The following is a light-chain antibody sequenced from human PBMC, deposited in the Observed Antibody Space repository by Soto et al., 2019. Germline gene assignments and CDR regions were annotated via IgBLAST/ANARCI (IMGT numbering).Light chain of an antibody. CDR3: QQYYSPSYT. CDR1: QSLFYSPNNKDY. J-gene: IGKJ2*01. V-gene: IGKV4-1*01. CDR2: WAS. Sequence: DFVMTQSPDSLAVSLGERATINCKSSQSLFYSPNNKDYLAWYQQKPGQPPKLLIYWASTRESGVPDRFSGSGSGTDFTLTISSLQAEDVALYYCQQYYSPSYTFGQGTKLEIK.